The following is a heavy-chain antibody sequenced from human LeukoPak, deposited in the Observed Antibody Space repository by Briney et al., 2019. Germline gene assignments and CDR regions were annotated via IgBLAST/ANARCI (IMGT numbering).Heavy chain of an antibody. CDR2: ISGSGGST. Sequence: TGGYLRLYCAASGFTFSSYAMSWVRPAPGKGLEWVSAISGSGGSTYYADSVKGRFTISRDNSKNTLYLQMNSLRAEDTAVYYCANGQYSYGDIVNWGQGTLVTVSS. V-gene: IGHV3-23*01. CDR3: ANGQYSYGDIVN. CDR1: GFTFSSYA. D-gene: IGHD5-18*01. J-gene: IGHJ4*02.